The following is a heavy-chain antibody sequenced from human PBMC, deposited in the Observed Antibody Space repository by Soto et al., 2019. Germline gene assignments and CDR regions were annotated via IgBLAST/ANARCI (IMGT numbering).Heavy chain of an antibody. D-gene: IGHD3-10*02. CDR3: ARVPMF. CDR1: GFSVSSSY. V-gene: IGHV3-53*01. J-gene: IGHJ4*02. CDR2: IYSGDNT. Sequence: EVQLAESGGALIKPGGSLRLSCAVSGFSVSSSYMSWVRQAPGKGLEWVSVIYSGDNTYYADSVKGRFTTSRDTSKNTVYLQMNSLRAEDTAVYYCARVPMFWGQGTLVTVSS.